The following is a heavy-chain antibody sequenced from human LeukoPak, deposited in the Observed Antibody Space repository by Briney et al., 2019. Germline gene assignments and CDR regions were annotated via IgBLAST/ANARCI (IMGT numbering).Heavy chain of an antibody. J-gene: IGHJ4*02. D-gene: IGHD3-9*01. Sequence: SQTLSLTCTVHGGSVSSSTYYWGWIRQPPGKGLEWIGNIYYSGSTYYNPSLTSRVTMSVDTSNNQFSLKMHSVTAADTAVYYCARLSKGRFFDYIFDYWGQGTLVTVSS. CDR2: IYYSGST. CDR1: GGSVSSSTYY. V-gene: IGHV4-39*01. CDR3: ARLSKGRFFDYIFDY.